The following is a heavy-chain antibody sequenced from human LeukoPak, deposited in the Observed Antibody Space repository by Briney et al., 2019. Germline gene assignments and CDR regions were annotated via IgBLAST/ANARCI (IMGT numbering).Heavy chain of an antibody. D-gene: IGHD1-26*01. Sequence: GGSLRLSCAASGFTFNSYAMSWVRQAPGKGLEWVSVIYSGGSTYYADSVKGRFTISRDNSKNTLYLQMNSLRAEDTAVYYCARSGAFNYGMDVWSQGTTVTVS. CDR1: GFTFNSYA. CDR2: IYSGGST. CDR3: ARSGAFNYGMDV. J-gene: IGHJ6*02. V-gene: IGHV3-53*01.